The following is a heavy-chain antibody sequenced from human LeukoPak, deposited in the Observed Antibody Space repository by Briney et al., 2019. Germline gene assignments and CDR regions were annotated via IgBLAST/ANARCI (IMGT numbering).Heavy chain of an antibody. CDR3: ARAGYSTSWYRYYYYGMDV. V-gene: IGHV1-8*01. CDR2: MNPNSGNT. J-gene: IGHJ6*02. CDR1: GYTFTSHD. D-gene: IGHD6-13*01. Sequence: GASVKVSCKASGYTFTSHDINWVRQATGQGLEWMGWMNPNSGNTGYAQKFQGRVTMTRNTSISTAYMELSSLRSEDTAVYYCARAGYSTSWYRYYYYGMDVWGQGTTVTVSS.